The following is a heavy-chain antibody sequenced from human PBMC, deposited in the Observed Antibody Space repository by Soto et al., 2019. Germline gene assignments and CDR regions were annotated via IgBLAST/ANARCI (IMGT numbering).Heavy chain of an antibody. CDR3: ARAGATVTTFDY. CDR2: IYYSGST. D-gene: IGHD4-17*01. Sequence: SETLSLTCTVSGGSISIYHWSWIRQPPGKGLEWIGYIYYSGSTNYNPSLKSRVTITLDTSKNQFSLKLSSVTAADTAVYYCARAGATVTTFDYWGQGTLVTVSS. V-gene: IGHV4-59*01. CDR1: GGSISIYH. J-gene: IGHJ4*02.